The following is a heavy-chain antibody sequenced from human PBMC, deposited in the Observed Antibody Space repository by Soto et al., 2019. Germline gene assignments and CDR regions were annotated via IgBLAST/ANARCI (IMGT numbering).Heavy chain of an antibody. CDR3: ASSGSYWGIDY. V-gene: IGHV1-3*05. D-gene: IGHD1-26*01. CDR2: INAGNGNT. CDR1: GYTFTSYA. Sequence: QVQLVQSGAEEKKPGASVKVSCKASGYTFTSYAMHWVRQAPGQRLEWMGWINAGNGNTKYSQKFQGRVTITRDTAASTAYMELSRLRSEDTAVYYCASSGSYWGIDYWGQGNLVTVSS. J-gene: IGHJ4*02.